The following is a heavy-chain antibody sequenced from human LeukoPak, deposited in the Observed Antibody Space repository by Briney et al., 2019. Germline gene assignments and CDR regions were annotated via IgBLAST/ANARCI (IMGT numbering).Heavy chain of an antibody. V-gene: IGHV3-33*01. Sequence: GGSLRLSCAASGFTLSSYGMHWVRQAPGKGLEWVAVIWYDGSNKYYADSVKGQFTISRDNSKNTLYLQMNSLRAEDTAVYYCARAKYYFDYWGQGTLVTVSS. CDR1: GFTLSSYG. CDR2: IWYDGSNK. CDR3: ARAKYYFDY. J-gene: IGHJ4*02.